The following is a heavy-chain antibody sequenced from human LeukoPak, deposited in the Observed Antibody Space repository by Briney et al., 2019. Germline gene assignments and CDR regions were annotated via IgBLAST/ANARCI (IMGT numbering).Heavy chain of an antibody. D-gene: IGHD3-16*02. J-gene: IGHJ6*03. CDR3: ARENYDYVWGSYRYYYYMDV. Sequence: SETLSLTCSVSGDSISTSSSYWAWIRQPPGKGLEWIGEIYHSGSTNYNPSLKSRVTISVDTSKNQFSLKLSSVTAADTAVYYCARENYDYVWGSYRYYYYMDVWGKGTTVTISS. CDR2: IYHSGST. V-gene: IGHV4-39*07. CDR1: GDSISTSSSY.